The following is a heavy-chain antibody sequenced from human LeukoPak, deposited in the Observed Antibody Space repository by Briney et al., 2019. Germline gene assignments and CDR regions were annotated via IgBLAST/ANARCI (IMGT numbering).Heavy chain of an antibody. D-gene: IGHD6-13*01. CDR1: GFSLSTYA. Sequence: GGSLRLSCAASGFSLSTYAMGWVRQAPGEGLEWVAGISSDGDSTSSADPVKGRFTISRDNSKNTLSLYMTSLRAEDTALYFCAKVAPLGTSWYAFNYWGQGTLVTVSS. CDR2: ISSDGDST. CDR3: AKVAPLGTSWYAFNY. J-gene: IGHJ4*02. V-gene: IGHV3-23*01.